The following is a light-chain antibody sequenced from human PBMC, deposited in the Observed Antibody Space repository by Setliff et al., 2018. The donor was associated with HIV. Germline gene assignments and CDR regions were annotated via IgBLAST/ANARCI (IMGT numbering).Light chain of an antibody. CDR2: EVS. Sequence: QSALAQPPSASGSPGQSVTISCTGTSSDVGGYNYVSWYQQHPGKAPKLMIYEVSKRPSGVPDRFSGSKSGNTASLTVSGLQAEDEADCYCSSYAGSNNYVFGTGTKGTVL. V-gene: IGLV2-8*01. CDR3: SSYAGSNNYV. CDR1: SSDVGGYNY. J-gene: IGLJ1*01.